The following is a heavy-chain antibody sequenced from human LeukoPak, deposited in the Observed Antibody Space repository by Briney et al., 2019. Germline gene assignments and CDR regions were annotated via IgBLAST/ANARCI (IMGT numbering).Heavy chain of an antibody. CDR2: ISSSGST. J-gene: IGHJ6*03. CDR3: ARLRGGVYYMDV. CDR1: GDSISSGDYY. D-gene: IGHD3-10*01. Sequence: SETLSLTCTVSGDSISSGDYYWSWIRQPAGKGLEWIGRISSSGSTNYNPSLKSRVTISVDTSKNQFSLKLSSVTAADTAVYYCARLRGGVYYMDVWGKGTTVTVSS. V-gene: IGHV4-61*02.